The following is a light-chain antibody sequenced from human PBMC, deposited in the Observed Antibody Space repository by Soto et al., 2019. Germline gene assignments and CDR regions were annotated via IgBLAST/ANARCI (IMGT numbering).Light chain of an antibody. CDR2: DAS. CDR3: QQYNNWPPKYT. CDR1: QSVSSN. V-gene: IGKV3-15*01. J-gene: IGKJ2*01. Sequence: DIVMTQSPATLSVSPGERATLSCRASQSVSSNLAWYQQKPGQAPRLLIYDASTRATGIPARFSGSGSGTEFTLTISSLQSEDFAVYYCQQYNNWPPKYTFGQGTKLQIK.